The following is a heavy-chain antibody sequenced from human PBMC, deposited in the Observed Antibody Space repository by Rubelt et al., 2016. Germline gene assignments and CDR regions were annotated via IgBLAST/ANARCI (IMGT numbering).Heavy chain of an antibody. J-gene: IGHJ3*02. V-gene: IGHV1-18*01. CDR3: AVGVGAVDAFAI. Sequence: QVQLVQSGAEVKKPGASVKVSCKASGYTFTSYGISWVRQAPGQGLEWMGWISAYNGNTNYAQKLQGRVSITTETSTSTAYMELRSLGSEDTAVYYCAVGVGAVDAFAIWGQGTMVTVSS. CDR1: GYTFTSYG. D-gene: IGHD1-26*01. CDR2: ISAYNGNT.